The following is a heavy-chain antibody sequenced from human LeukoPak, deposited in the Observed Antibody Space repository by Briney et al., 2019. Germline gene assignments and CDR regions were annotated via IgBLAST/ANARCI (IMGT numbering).Heavy chain of an antibody. CDR2: ISSNGGST. J-gene: IGHJ5*02. V-gene: IGHV3-64*01. CDR3: ARDGSDWYYDFWSGYYDRRWFDP. Sequence: GGSLRLSCAASGFTFSSYAMHWVRQAPGKGLEYVSAISSNGGSTYYANSVKGRFTISRGNSKNTLYLQMGSLRAEDMAVYYCARDGSDWYYDFWSGYYDRRWFDPWGQGTLVTVSS. CDR1: GFTFSSYA. D-gene: IGHD3-3*01.